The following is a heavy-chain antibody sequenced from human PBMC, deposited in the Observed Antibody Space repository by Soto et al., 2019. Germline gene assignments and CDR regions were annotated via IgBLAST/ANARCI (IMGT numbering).Heavy chain of an antibody. CDR3: ARGRDTTGGVDY. V-gene: IGHV4-34*01. Sequence: QVQLQQWGAGLLKPSETLSLTCAVYGGSFSGYYWSWIRQPPGKGLEWIGEINHSGSTNYNPSLKSRVTISVDTSKNQFSLKLSSVTAADTAVYYCARGRDTTGGVDYWGQGTLVTVSS. J-gene: IGHJ4*02. CDR2: INHSGST. D-gene: IGHD5-18*01. CDR1: GGSFSGYY.